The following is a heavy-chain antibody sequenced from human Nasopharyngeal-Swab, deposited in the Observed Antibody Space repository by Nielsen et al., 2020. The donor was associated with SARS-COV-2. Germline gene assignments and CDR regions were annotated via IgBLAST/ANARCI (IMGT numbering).Heavy chain of an antibody. J-gene: IGHJ4*02. V-gene: IGHV3-11*04. CDR3: ARDPGLYYYGSGSYNPLDY. D-gene: IGHD3-10*01. CDR2: ISSSGSTK. CDR1: GFTFSDYY. Sequence: GESLKISCAASGFTFSDYYMSWIRQAPGKGLEWVSYISSSGSTKYYADSVKGRFTISRDNAKNSLYLQMNSLRAEDTAVYYYARDPGLYYYGSGSYNPLDYWGQGTLVTVSS.